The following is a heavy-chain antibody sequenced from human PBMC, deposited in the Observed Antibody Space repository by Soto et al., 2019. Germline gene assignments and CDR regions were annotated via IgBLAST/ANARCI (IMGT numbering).Heavy chain of an antibody. V-gene: IGHV3-15*01. J-gene: IGHJ4*02. D-gene: IGHD3-22*01. Sequence: GGSLRLSCAASGFTFSDAWMSWVRQAPGKGLEWVGRIKSKTDGGTTDYAAPVKGRFTISRDDSKNTLYLQMNSLKNEDTAVYYCTTDGGARYYDSSGYTYWGQGTLVTVSS. CDR3: TTDGGARYYDSSGYTY. CDR2: IKSKTDGGTT. CDR1: GFTFSDAW.